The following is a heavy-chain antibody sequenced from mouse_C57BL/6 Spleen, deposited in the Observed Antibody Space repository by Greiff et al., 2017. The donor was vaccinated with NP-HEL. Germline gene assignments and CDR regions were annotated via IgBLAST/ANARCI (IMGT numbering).Heavy chain of an antibody. Sequence: QQSGAELVRPGASVTLSCKASGYTFTDYEMHWVKQTPVHGLEWIGAIDPETGGTAYNQKFKGKAILTADKSSSTAYMELRSLTSEDSAVYYCRTGTGDYYFDYWGQGTTLTVSS. D-gene: IGHD4-1*01. CDR1: GYTFTDYE. J-gene: IGHJ2*01. CDR2: IDPETGGT. V-gene: IGHV1-15*01. CDR3: RTGTGDYYFDY.